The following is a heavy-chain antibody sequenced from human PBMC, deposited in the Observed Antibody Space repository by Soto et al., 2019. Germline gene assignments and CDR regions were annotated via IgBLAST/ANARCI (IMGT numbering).Heavy chain of an antibody. J-gene: IGHJ6*02. D-gene: IGHD6-13*01. Sequence: ASVKVSCKASGYTFTSYAMHWVRQAPGQRLEWMGWINAGNGTANYAQKFQGRVTITADESTSTAYMELSSLRSEDTAVYYCASNGPGAAADGMDVWGQGTTVTVSS. CDR3: ASNGPGAAADGMDV. CDR1: GYTFTSYA. V-gene: IGHV1-3*01. CDR2: INAGNGTA.